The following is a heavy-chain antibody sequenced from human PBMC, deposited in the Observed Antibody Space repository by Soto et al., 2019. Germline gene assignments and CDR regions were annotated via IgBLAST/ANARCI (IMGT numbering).Heavy chain of an antibody. CDR3: ARAWGFYFDY. J-gene: IGHJ4*02. Sequence: QVQLQESGPGLVKPSETLSLTCTVSGGSISSYYWSWIRQPPGKGLELIGYIYYSESTNYNPSLKSRVTISVDTSKNQFSLKLSSVTAADTAVYYCARAWGFYFDYWGQGTLVTVSS. D-gene: IGHD1-26*01. CDR2: IYYSEST. V-gene: IGHV4-59*01. CDR1: GGSISSYY.